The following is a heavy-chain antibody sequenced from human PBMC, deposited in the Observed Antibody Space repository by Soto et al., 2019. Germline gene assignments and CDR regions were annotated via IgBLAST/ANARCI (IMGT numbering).Heavy chain of an antibody. D-gene: IGHD3-10*01. CDR3: ARDRMVRGVEDGMDV. V-gene: IGHV4-30-4*08. J-gene: IGHJ6*02. CDR1: GGSISSGGYY. CDR2: IYYSGST. Sequence: SETLSLTCTVSGGSISSGGYYWSWVRQHPGKGLEWIGYIYYSGSTYYNPSLKSRVTISVDTSKNQFSLKLSSVTAADTAVYYCARDRMVRGVEDGMDVWGQGTTVTVLL.